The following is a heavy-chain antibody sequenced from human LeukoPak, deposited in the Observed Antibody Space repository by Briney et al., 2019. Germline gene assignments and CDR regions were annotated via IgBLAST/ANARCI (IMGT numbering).Heavy chain of an antibody. J-gene: IGHJ6*02. CDR2: INPNSGGT. CDR1: GYTFTGYY. Sequence: ASVKVSCKASGYTFTGYYMHWVRQAPGQGLEWMGWINPNSGGTNYAQKFQGRVTMTRDTSISTAYMELSRLRSDDTAVYYCARVHCTNGVCYGHYYYYGVDVWGQGTTVTVSS. V-gene: IGHV1-2*02. D-gene: IGHD2-8*01. CDR3: ARVHCTNGVCYGHYYYYGVDV.